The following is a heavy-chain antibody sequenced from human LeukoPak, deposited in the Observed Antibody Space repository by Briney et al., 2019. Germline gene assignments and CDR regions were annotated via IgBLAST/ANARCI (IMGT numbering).Heavy chain of an antibody. D-gene: IGHD5-12*01. V-gene: IGHV3-23*01. CDR2: ISPGGGPT. CDR1: GFPFSSYG. Sequence: GGSLRLSCAGSGFPFSSYGMNWVRQAPGKGLEWVSGISPGGGPTYYADSVKGRFTISRDDSKNTLYLQMNNLRAEDTAVYYCANDGAWLRFDDWGQGILVTVSS. CDR3: ANDGAWLRFDD. J-gene: IGHJ4*02.